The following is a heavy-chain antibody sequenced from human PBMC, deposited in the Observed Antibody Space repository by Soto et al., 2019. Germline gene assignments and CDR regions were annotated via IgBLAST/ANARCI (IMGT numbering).Heavy chain of an antibody. J-gene: IGHJ4*02. CDR2: ISGIGGST. CDR1: GFTFSSYA. Sequence: EVQLLESGGGLVQPGGSLRLSCAASGFTFSSYAMNWVRQAPGKGLEWVSGISGIGGSTYYADSVKGRFTISRDNTKNTLYLQMNSMGAEDTAVYYCAKDYYSGSGSYYQFDYWGQGTLVTVSA. V-gene: IGHV3-23*01. CDR3: AKDYYSGSGSYYQFDY. D-gene: IGHD3-10*01.